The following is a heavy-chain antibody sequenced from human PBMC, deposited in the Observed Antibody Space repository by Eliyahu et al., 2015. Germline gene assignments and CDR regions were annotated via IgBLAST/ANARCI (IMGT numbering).Heavy chain of an antibody. CDR1: GGSFSGYY. J-gene: IGHJ5*02. CDR2: INHSGST. V-gene: IGHV4-34*01. Sequence: QVQLQQWGAGLLKPSETLSLTCAVYGGSFSGYYWSWIRQPPGKGLEWIGEINHSGSTNYNPSLKSRVTISVDTSKNQFSLKLSSVTAADTAVYYCARVGGAAAPSNWFDPWGQGTLVTVSS. CDR3: ARVGGAAAPSNWFDP. D-gene: IGHD6-13*01.